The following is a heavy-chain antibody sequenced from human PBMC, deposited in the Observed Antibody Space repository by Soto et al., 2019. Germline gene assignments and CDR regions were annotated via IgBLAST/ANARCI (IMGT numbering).Heavy chain of an antibody. D-gene: IGHD3-22*01. V-gene: IGHV4-39*01. J-gene: IGHJ4*01. CDR3: ARQPYHSTGYYYGV. Sequence: QLQLQESGPGLVKPSETLSLTCTGSGGSFSSSTYYWGWIRQPPGKGLEWIGSMYSGGNKYYNPSLKSGASVIVGAANAHYSMKLSFGAAADTAVYYCARQPYHSTGYYYGVWGHVTQVTVS. CDR2: MYSGGNK. CDR1: GGSFSSSTYY.